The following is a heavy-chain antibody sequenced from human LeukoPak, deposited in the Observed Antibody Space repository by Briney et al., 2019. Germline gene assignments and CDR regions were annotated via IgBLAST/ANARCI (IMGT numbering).Heavy chain of an antibody. Sequence: GGSLRLSCAASGFTFSSYAMHWVRQAPGKGLEWVAVISYDGSNKYYADSVKGRFTISRDNSKNTLYLQMNSLRAEDTAVYYCARGDDYVWGSYRFGAFDIWGQGQCSPSLQ. CDR2: ISYDGSNK. V-gene: IGHV3-30-3*01. D-gene: IGHD3-16*02. CDR3: ARGDDYVWGSYRFGAFDI. CDR1: GFTFSSYA. J-gene: IGHJ3*02.